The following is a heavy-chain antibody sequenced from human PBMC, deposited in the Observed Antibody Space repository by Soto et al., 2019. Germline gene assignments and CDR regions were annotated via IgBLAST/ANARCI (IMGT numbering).Heavy chain of an antibody. Sequence: GSLILSCAASGFTVSSNYMIWVRQAPGKGLEWVSVIYSGGSTYYADSVKGRFTISRDNSKNTLYLQMNSLRAEDTAVYYCARDMGKTEAPSWGQGTLVTVSS. J-gene: IGHJ4*02. V-gene: IGHV3-53*01. D-gene: IGHD7-27*01. CDR1: GFTVSSNY. CDR3: ARDMGKTEAPS. CDR2: IYSGGST.